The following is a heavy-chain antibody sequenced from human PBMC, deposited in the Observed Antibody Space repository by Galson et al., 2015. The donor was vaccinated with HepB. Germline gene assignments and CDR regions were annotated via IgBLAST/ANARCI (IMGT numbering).Heavy chain of an antibody. V-gene: IGHV3-66*02. D-gene: IGHD1-26*01. Sequence: SLRLSCAASGFSVSVYAIDWFRQAPGKGLEWVSEIDGVGDTSYADAVKGRFTISRENSKNTLYLQMNGLRADDTAVYYCAREWGLEAPGWPPGKWGQGDLVTVSS. CDR2: IDGVGDT. J-gene: IGHJ4*02. CDR3: AREWGLEAPGWPPGK. CDR1: GFSVSVYA.